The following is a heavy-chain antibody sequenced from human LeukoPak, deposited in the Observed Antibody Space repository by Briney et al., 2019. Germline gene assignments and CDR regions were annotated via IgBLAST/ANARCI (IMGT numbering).Heavy chain of an antibody. J-gene: IGHJ4*02. CDR3: ARDAYSGYPADY. CDR2: INPSGGST. Sequence: ASVKVSCKASGYTFTSYYMHWVRQAPGQGLEWMGIINPSGGSTSHAQKFQGRVTMTRDTSTSTVYMELSSLRSEDTAVYYCARDAYSGYPADYWGQGTLVTVSS. V-gene: IGHV1-46*01. CDR1: GYTFTSYY. D-gene: IGHD5-12*01.